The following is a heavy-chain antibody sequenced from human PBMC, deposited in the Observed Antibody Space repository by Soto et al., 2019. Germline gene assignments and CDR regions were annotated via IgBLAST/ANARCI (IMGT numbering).Heavy chain of an antibody. CDR1: GFTFSNAW. CDR3: TTDPSLSSGWPLDY. V-gene: IGHV3-15*07. CDR2: IKSKTDGGTT. Sequence: PGGALRLSCAASGFTFSNAWVNWGRPAPGKGLEWVGRIKSKTDGGTTDYAAPVKGRFTISRDDSKNTLYLQMNSLKTEDTAVYYCTTDPSLSSGWPLDYWGQGTLVTVS. J-gene: IGHJ4*02. D-gene: IGHD6-19*01.